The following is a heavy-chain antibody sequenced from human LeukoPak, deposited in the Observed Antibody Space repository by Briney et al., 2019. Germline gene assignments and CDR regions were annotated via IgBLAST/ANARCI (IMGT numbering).Heavy chain of an antibody. CDR1: GYTFTGYY. Sequence: ASVKVSCKASGYTFTGYYIHWVRQAPGQGLEWMGWINPNSGGTNYAQKFQGRVTMTRGTSISTAYMELSRLTSDDTAVYYCAGDKAVAGINFFDSWGQGTLVTVSS. V-gene: IGHV1-2*02. J-gene: IGHJ4*02. CDR2: INPNSGGT. CDR3: AGDKAVAGINFFDS. D-gene: IGHD6-19*01.